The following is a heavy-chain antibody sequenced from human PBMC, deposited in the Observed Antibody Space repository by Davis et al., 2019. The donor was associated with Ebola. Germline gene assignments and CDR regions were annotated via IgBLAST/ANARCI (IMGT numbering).Heavy chain of an antibody. V-gene: IGHV3-23*01. D-gene: IGHD1-26*01. CDR2: FGTSGDT. CDR3: AKDTSNIWFDI. J-gene: IGHJ3*02. Sequence: GGSLRLSCAASGFIFRSYVMSWVRQAPGKGLEWVSTFGTSGDTYYADSVKCRFTISRDNSKNTLYLQMNGLRVDDTAIYYCAKDTSNIWFDIWGQGTMVTVSS. CDR1: GFIFRSYV.